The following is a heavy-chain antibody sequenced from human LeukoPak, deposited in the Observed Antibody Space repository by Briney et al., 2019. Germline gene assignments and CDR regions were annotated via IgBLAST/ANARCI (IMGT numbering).Heavy chain of an antibody. V-gene: IGHV4-59*01. D-gene: IGHD6-25*01. CDR3: ARGQQRLRWAFEY. CDR1: GGSISTYY. J-gene: IGHJ4*02. Sequence: SETLSLTCTVSGGSISTYYWSWIRQPPGKGLDWIGYIYYSGSTNYNPSLRSRVTMSVDTSKNQLSLKLSSVTAADTAVYYCARGQQRLRWAFEYWGQGTLVTVSS. CDR2: IYYSGST.